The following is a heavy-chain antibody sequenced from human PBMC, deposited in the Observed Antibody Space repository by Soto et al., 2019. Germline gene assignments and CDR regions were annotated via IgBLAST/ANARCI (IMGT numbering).Heavy chain of an antibody. CDR1: GYTFTSYY. V-gene: IGHV1-46*01. Sequence: GASVKVSCKASGYTFTSYYMHWVRQAPGQGLEWMGIINPSGGSTSYAQKFQGRVTITADESTSTAYMELSSLRSEDTAVYYCARKADDYSNWFDPWGQGTLVTVSS. CDR2: INPSGGST. J-gene: IGHJ5*02. CDR3: ARKADDYSNWFDP. D-gene: IGHD4-4*01.